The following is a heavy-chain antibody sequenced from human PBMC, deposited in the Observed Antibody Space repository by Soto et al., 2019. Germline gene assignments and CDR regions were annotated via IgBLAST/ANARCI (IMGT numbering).Heavy chain of an antibody. CDR1: GASINDNNW. V-gene: IGHV4-4*02. CDR3: ARHIGVTGTRGFDY. Sequence: QVQLQQSGPGLVKPSETLSLTCAVSGASINDNNWWSWVRQTPGKGLEWIGEVVHWGTTNHNPSLRSRVTISMDKPNNQISLTLSSVTAADSALYYCARHIGVTGTRGFDYWGQGTLVTVSS. J-gene: IGHJ4*02. D-gene: IGHD6-19*01. CDR2: VVHWGTT.